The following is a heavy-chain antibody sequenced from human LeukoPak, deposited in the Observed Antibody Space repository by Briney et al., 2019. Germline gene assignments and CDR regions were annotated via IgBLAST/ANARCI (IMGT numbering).Heavy chain of an antibody. CDR2: IRYDGSNK. J-gene: IGHJ6*03. V-gene: IGHV3-30*02. D-gene: IGHD6-13*01. Sequence: PGGSLRLSCAASGFTFSSYGMHWVRQAPGKGLEWVAFIRYDGSNKYYADSVKGRFTISRDNSKNTLYLQMNSLRAEDTAVYYCAKSGHSIAAAGTCYYMDVWGKGTTVTVSS. CDR1: GFTFSSYG. CDR3: AKSGHSIAAAGTCYYMDV.